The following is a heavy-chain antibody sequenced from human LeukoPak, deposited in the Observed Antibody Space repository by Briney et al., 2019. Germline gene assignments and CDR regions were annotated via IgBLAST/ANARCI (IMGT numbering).Heavy chain of an antibody. CDR2: IFHSGST. V-gene: IGHV4-4*02. CDR1: GCSIRSSIW. CDR3: ARGAYKSELDNRFDP. J-gene: IGHJ5*02. D-gene: IGHD1-26*01. Sequence: SETLSLTFPVSGCSIRSSIWRYCVRQPPGKGLEWIGEIFHSGSTNYNPSLKSRVTISVDKSKNQFSLKLNSVTAADTAVYYSARGAYKSELDNRFDPWGQGTLVTVSS.